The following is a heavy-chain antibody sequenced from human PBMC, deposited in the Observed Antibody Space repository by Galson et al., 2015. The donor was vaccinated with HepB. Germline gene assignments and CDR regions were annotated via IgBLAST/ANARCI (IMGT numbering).Heavy chain of an antibody. D-gene: IGHD6-13*01. CDR1: GYTFTSYA. CDR2: INAGNGNT. Sequence: SVKVSCKASGYTFTSYAMHWVRQAPGQRLEWMGWINAGNGNTKYSQKFQGRVTITRDTSASTAYMELSSLGSEDTAVYYCARAPPHRGGIAAADVFDYWGQGTLVTVSS. J-gene: IGHJ4*02. V-gene: IGHV1-3*01. CDR3: ARAPPHRGGIAAADVFDY.